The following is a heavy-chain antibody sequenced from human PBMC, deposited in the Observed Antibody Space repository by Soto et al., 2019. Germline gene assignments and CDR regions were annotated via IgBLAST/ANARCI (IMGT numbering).Heavy chain of an antibody. Sequence: QVPMEQSGAEVRRPGASLNVSCKASGYAFISHGVSWVRQAPGQGLEWMGWINPYNGNTNYAQKFQGRVTLTTDKTTSTAYMELRSLRADDTALYYCARSPRISQAGDVWGKGTAVVVSS. CDR1: GYAFISHG. CDR2: INPYNGNT. V-gene: IGHV1-18*01. J-gene: IGHJ6*04. CDR3: ARSPRISQAGDV.